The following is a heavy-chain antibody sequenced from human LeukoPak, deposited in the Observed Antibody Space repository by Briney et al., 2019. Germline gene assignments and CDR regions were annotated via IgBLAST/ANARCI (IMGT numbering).Heavy chain of an antibody. CDR3: ARSINMYSSGWYGQFDL. Sequence: GGSLRLSCAASGFTFSSYSMNWVRQAPGKGLEWVSYISSSSSTIYYADSVKGRFTISRDNAKNSLYLQMNSLRAEDTAVYYCARSINMYSSGWYGQFDLWGQGTLVTVSS. CDR2: ISSSSSTI. D-gene: IGHD6-19*01. J-gene: IGHJ5*02. V-gene: IGHV3-48*01. CDR1: GFTFSSYS.